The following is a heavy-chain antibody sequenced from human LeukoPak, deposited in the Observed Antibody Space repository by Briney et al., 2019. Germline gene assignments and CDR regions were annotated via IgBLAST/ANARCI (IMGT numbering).Heavy chain of an antibody. D-gene: IGHD6-19*01. V-gene: IGHV3-7*05. CDR3: ARDAPGIAVADPYFDY. CDR1: GFTFSSYW. CDR2: IKQDGSEK. J-gene: IGHJ4*02. Sequence: GGSLRLSCVASGFTFSSYWMSWVRQAPGKGLEWVANIKQDGSEKYYVDSVKGRFTISRDNAKNSLYLQMNSLRAEDTAVYYCARDAPGIAVADPYFDYWGQGTLVTVSS.